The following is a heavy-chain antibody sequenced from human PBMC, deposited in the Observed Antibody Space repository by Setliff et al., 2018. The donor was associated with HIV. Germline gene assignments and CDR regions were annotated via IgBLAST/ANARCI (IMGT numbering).Heavy chain of an antibody. J-gene: IGHJ4*02. CDR2: IKSKTDGGTT. Sequence: PGESLKISCAASGLTFSNAWMSWVRQAPGKGLEWVGRIKSKTDGGTTDYAAPVKGRFTISRDDSKNTLYLQMNSLKTEDTAVYYCTTGTRLVDWGQGALVTVSS. CDR1: GLTFSNAW. D-gene: IGHD2-21*01. CDR3: TTGTRLVD. V-gene: IGHV3-15*01.